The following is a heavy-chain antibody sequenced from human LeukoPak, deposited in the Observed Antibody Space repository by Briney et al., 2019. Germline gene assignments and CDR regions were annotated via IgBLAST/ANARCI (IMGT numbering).Heavy chain of an antibody. J-gene: IGHJ6*04. D-gene: IGHD3-10*01. CDR2: IYYSGST. Sequence: PSETLSLTCTVSGGSISSFYWSWTRQPPGKGLECIGYIYYSGSTNYNPSLKSRVTISVDTSKNQFSLKLSSVTAADTAVYYCARGPGGGYSYYFLHVWGKGTTVTVSS. CDR1: GGSISSFY. V-gene: IGHV4-59*01. CDR3: ARGPGGGYSYYFLHV.